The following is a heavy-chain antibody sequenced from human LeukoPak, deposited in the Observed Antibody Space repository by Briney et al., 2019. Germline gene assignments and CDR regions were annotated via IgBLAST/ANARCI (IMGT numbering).Heavy chain of an antibody. J-gene: IGHJ6*02. CDR1: VYTLTDYY. CDR3: ARGHRIINGLDV. Sequence: ASVTVSFKASVYTLTDYYIYWVRLAPGRGHGWLGWLNPHSRGTNDAQKFQGRVTLTRDTSISTAYMELTTLTSDDTAIYYCARGHRIINGLDVWGQGTTVSVSS. CDR2: LNPHSRGT. V-gene: IGHV1-2*02.